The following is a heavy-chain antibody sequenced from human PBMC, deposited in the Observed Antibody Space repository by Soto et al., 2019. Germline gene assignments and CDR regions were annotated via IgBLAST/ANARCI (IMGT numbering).Heavy chain of an antibody. CDR3: SRRGSGHTFDY. CDR2: VYESVNT. CDR1: GASISRTGFH. D-gene: IGHD3-10*01. V-gene: IGHV4-39*01. Sequence: QVQLQESGPGLVKPSETLSLTCAVSGASISRTGFHWGWIRQPPGQGLEWIGRVYESVNTFYNSSLKSRVTISVDTSTNQFSLKLKSVTAADTAVYYCSRRGSGHTFDYWGQGTLVTVSS. J-gene: IGHJ4*02.